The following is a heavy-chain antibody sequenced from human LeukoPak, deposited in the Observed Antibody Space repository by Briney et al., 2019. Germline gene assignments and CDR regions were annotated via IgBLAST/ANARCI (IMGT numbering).Heavy chain of an antibody. D-gene: IGHD6-13*01. Sequence: ASVQVSCKASGYTFISYGINWVRQAPGQGLEWMGWISAYNGNTNYAQKLQGRVTMTTDTSTSTAYMELRSLRSDDTAVYYCARISSSNWYNERGAFDVWGQGTMVTVSS. J-gene: IGHJ3*01. CDR3: ARISSSNWYNERGAFDV. V-gene: IGHV1-18*01. CDR2: ISAYNGNT. CDR1: GYTFISYG.